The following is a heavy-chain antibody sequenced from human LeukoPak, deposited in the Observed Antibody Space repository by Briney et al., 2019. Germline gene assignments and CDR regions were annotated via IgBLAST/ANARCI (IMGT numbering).Heavy chain of an antibody. J-gene: IGHJ4*02. V-gene: IGHV3-21*01. CDR1: GFTFSSYS. Sequence: GGSLRLSCAASGFTFSSYSMNWVRQAPGKGLEWVSSISSSSSYIYYADSVKGRFTISRDNAKNSLYLQMNSLRAEDTAVYYCARAEPDYYGSGSYPNDYWGQGTLVTVSS. CDR2: ISSSSSYI. D-gene: IGHD3-10*01. CDR3: ARAEPDYYGSGSYPNDY.